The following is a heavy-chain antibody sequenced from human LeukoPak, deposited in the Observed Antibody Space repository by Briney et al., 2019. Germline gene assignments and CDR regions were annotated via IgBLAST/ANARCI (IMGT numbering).Heavy chain of an antibody. J-gene: IGHJ6*03. D-gene: IGHD2/OR15-2a*01. CDR1: GFSFDDYA. V-gene: IGHV3-9*01. CDR3: AKDAYGGATFFYYMDV. Sequence: GGSLRLSCAGSGFSFDDYAMHWVRQTPGKGLEFVSGISWNSGNIAYADFVGGRFTISRDNAKNSLSLQMNSLSDEDTAVYYCAKDAYGGATFFYYMDVWGKGTTVTVSS. CDR2: ISWNSGNI.